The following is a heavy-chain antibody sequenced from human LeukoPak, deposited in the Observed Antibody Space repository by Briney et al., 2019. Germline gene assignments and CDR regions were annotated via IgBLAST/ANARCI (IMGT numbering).Heavy chain of an antibody. CDR1: GGSFSGYY. CDR3: ARRQSLDTAMVTRFDY. Sequence: PSETLSLTCAVYGGSFSGYYWSWIRQPPGKGLDWIGEINHSGSTNYNPSLKSRVTISVDTSKNQLSLKLSSVTAADTAVYYCARRQSLDTAMVTRFDYWGQGTLVTVSS. J-gene: IGHJ4*02. CDR2: INHSGST. V-gene: IGHV4-34*01. D-gene: IGHD5-18*01.